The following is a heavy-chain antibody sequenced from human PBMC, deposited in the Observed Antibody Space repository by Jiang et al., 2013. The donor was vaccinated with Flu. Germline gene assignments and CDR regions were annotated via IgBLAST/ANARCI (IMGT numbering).Heavy chain of an antibody. D-gene: IGHD5-24*01. J-gene: IGHJ3*02. CDR2: IYPGDSDT. V-gene: IGHV5-51*01. Sequence: GWVRQMPGKGLEWMGIIYPGDSDTRYSPSFQGQVTISADKSISTAYLQWSSLKASDTAMYFCARAPLVRNVDNSGYEAFDIWGQGTMVTVSS. CDR3: ARAPLVRNVDNSGYEAFDI.